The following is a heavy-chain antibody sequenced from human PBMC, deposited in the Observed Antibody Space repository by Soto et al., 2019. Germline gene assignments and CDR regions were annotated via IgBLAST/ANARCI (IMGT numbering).Heavy chain of an antibody. J-gene: IGHJ4*02. D-gene: IGHD2-8*01. CDR2: ISSSSSTI. V-gene: IGHV3-48*02. Sequence: GGSLRLSCAASGFTFSSYSMNWFRQAPGKGLEWVSYISSSSSTIYYADSVKGRFTISRDNAKNSLYLQMNSLRDEDTAVYYCARDSSTDCTNGVCYRPDYWGQGTLVTVSS. CDR1: GFTFSSYS. CDR3: ARDSSTDCTNGVCYRPDY.